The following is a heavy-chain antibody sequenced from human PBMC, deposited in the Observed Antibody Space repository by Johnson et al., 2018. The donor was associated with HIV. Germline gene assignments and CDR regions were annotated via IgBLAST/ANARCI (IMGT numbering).Heavy chain of an antibody. V-gene: IGHV3-73*01. CDR2: IRSKTNTYAT. CDR1: GFTFSGSA. J-gene: IGHJ3*02. CDR3: ARTGVLGAFDI. Sequence: VQLVESGGGLVQPGGSLKLACAASGFTFSGSALHWVRQASGKGLEWIGHIRSKTNTYATEYAASVKGRFTISRDDSQNTAYLQMNSLKTEDTAVYYCARTGVLGAFDIWGQGTMVTVSS. D-gene: IGHD2-8*02.